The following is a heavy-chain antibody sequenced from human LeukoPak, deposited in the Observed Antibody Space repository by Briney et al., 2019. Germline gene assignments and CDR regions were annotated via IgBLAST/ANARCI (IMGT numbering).Heavy chain of an antibody. V-gene: IGHV1-69*13. CDR1: GGTLSSYA. CDR3: VVVPAANRFDY. CDR2: IIPIFGTA. D-gene: IGHD2-2*01. J-gene: IGHJ4*02. Sequence: GASVKVSCKASGGTLSSYAISWVRQAPGQGLEWMGGIIPIFGTANYAQRFQGRVTITADESTSTAYMELSSLRSEDTAVYYCVVVPAANRFDYWGQGTLVTVSS.